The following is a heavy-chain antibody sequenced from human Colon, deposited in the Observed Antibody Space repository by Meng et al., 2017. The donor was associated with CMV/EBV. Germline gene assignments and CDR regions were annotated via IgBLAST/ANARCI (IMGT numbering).Heavy chain of an antibody. J-gene: IGHJ4*02. Sequence: FTCKSDSLNWVRQAPGKGLEWVSSISSGGTYIYYGESMKGRFTISRDNAKNLLFLQMDSLRGEDTAVYYCARDGELCSSSRCYSVADYWGPGTLVTVSS. CDR1: FTCKSDS. CDR2: ISSGGTYI. V-gene: IGHV3-21*06. D-gene: IGHD2-2*01. CDR3: ARDGELCSSSRCYSVADY.